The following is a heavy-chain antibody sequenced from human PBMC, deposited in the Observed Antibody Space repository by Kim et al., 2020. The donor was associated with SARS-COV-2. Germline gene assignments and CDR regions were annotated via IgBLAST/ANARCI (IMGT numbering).Heavy chain of an antibody. CDR2: WNSGKR. Sequence: WNSGKRTYADSMKGRLTISRDNAKSSLDLQMDSLRVEDTALDYCLKGIGVWGQGTLVTVSS. V-gene: IGHV3-9*01. CDR3: LKGIGV. D-gene: IGHD3-10*01. J-gene: IGHJ4*02.